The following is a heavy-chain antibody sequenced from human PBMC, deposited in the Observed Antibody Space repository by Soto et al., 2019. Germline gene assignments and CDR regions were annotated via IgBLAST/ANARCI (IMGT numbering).Heavy chain of an antibody. V-gene: IGHV3-23*01. CDR2: ISGSGGST. J-gene: IGHJ4*02. Sequence: GWSLRLSCAASGFTFSSYAMSWVRQAPGKGLEWVSAISGSGGSTYYADSVKGRFTISRDNSKNTLYLQMNSLRAEDTAVYYCAKGEVGATSYYFDYWGQGTLVTVSS. CDR1: GFTFSSYA. D-gene: IGHD1-26*01. CDR3: AKGEVGATSYYFDY.